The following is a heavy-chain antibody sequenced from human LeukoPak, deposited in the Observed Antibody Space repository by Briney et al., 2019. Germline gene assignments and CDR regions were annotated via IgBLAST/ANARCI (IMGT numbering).Heavy chain of an antibody. CDR3: ATGYSSTWYYFDY. D-gene: IGHD6-13*01. V-gene: IGHV4-59*01. J-gene: IGHJ4*02. CDR1: GDSISSYS. CDR2: SYHTGST. Sequence: SETLSLTRTVSGDSISSYSWSWIRRPPGKGLEWIGYSYHTGSTNYNPSLKSRVTISVDKSKNQFSLKLSSVTAGDTAVYYCATGYSSTWYYFDYWGQGTLVTVSS.